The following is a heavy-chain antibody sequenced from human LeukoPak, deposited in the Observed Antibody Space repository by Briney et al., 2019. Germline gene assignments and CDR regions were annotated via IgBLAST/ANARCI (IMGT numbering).Heavy chain of an antibody. J-gene: IGHJ6*02. V-gene: IGHV3-30-3*01. D-gene: IGHD3-3*02. Sequence: PGGFLRLSCAASGFTFSSYAMHWVRQAPGKGLEWVAVISYDGSNKYYADSVKGRFTISRDNSKNTLYLQMNSLRAEDTAVYYCGKDLSRDDYYGMDVWGQGTTVTVSS. CDR2: ISYDGSNK. CDR3: GKDLSRDDYYGMDV. CDR1: GFTFSSYA.